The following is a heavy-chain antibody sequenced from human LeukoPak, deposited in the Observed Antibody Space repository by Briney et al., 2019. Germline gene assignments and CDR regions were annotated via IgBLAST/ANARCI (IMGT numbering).Heavy chain of an antibody. Sequence: PGGSLRLSCAASGFTFSSYWMHWVRQAPGKGLVWVSRINTDGSRTNYADSVKGRFTISRDNAKNALYLQMNSLRAEDTAVYYCAKEREGGADYWGQGTLVTVSS. J-gene: IGHJ4*02. CDR1: GFTFSSYW. D-gene: IGHD1-26*01. CDR3: AKEREGGADY. V-gene: IGHV3-74*01. CDR2: INTDGSRT.